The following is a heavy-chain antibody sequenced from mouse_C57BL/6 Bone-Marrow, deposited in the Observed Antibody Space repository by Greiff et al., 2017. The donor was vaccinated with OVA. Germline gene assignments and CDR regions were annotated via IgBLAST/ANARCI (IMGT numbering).Heavy chain of an antibody. J-gene: IGHJ3*01. CDR2: IYPRDGST. V-gene: IGHV1-85*01. Sequence: VKLQESGPELVKPGASVKLSCKASGYTFTSYDINWVKQRPGQGLEWIGWIYPRDGSTKYNEKFKGKATLTVDTSSSTAYMELHSLTSEDSAVYFCARLGDYYGSSPAYWGQGTLVTVSA. CDR1: GYTFTSYD. D-gene: IGHD1-1*01. CDR3: ARLGDYYGSSPAY.